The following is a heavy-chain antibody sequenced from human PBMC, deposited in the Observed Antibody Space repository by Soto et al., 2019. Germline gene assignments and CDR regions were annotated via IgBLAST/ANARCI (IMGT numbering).Heavy chain of an antibody. J-gene: IGHJ6*02. Sequence: ASVKVSCKASGYTFTSYGISWVRQAPGQGLEWMGWISAYNGNTNYAQKLQGRVTMTTDTSTSTAYMELRSLRSDDTAVYYCGRVAPHDYYYGMDVWGQGTTVTVSS. CDR3: GRVAPHDYYYGMDV. D-gene: IGHD3-3*01. V-gene: IGHV1-18*01. CDR1: GYTFTSYG. CDR2: ISAYNGNT.